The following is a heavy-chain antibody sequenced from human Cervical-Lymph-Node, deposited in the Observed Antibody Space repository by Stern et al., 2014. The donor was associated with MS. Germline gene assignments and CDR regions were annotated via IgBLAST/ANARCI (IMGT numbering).Heavy chain of an antibody. V-gene: IGHV3-30*18. D-gene: IGHD3-10*01. CDR2: ISYDGSDT. J-gene: IGHJ4*02. CDR1: GFTFSSYG. Sequence: DQLAESGGGVVQPGRPLRLTCTVSGFTFSSYGMPWVRQAPGKGLEWVSVISYDGSDTYYAESVKGRFPISRANSKNTLYLEMRSLRPEDTAVYYCLKRGITEVRGVRLGDYWGPGTLVIVSS. CDR3: LKRGITEVRGVRLGDY.